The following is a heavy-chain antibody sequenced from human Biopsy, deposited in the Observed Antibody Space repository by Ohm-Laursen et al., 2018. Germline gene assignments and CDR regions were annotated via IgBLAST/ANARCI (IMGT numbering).Heavy chain of an antibody. D-gene: IGHD6-13*01. V-gene: IGHV3-21*01. CDR3: AREGELVADEYFDY. CDR1: GFIFSDYK. Sequence: SLRLSCAASGFIFSDYKMNWVRQPPGKGLEWVSSISTSGSSTNYADSVKGRFTMSRDNAEKSLYLQMNSLGVEDTAVYYCAREGELVADEYFDYWGQGILVTVSS. CDR2: ISTSGSST. J-gene: IGHJ4*02.